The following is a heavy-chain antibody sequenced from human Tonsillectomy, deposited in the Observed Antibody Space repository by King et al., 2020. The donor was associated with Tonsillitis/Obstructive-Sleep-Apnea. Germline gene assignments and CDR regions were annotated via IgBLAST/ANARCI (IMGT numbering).Heavy chain of an antibody. V-gene: IGHV3-49*04. CDR1: GFTFGDHA. Sequence: VQLVESGGGLVQPGRSLRLSCTASGFTFGDHAMSWVRQAPGKGLEWVGFIRSKPFGGRTEYAAAVKGRFTISRDFSKSIAYLQMNSLRIEDTAVYYCTRAGYIDYDLGGYYYYYYYMDVWGKGTTVTVSS. CDR3: TRAGYIDYDLGGYYYYYYYMDV. J-gene: IGHJ6*03. D-gene: IGHD5-12*01. CDR2: IRSKPFGGRT.